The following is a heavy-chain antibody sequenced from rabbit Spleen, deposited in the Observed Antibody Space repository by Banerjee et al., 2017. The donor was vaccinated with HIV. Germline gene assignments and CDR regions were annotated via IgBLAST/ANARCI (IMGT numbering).Heavy chain of an antibody. Sequence: QHQLEESGGGLVKPGGTLTLTCKASGFSFTSDYMCWVRQAPGKGLELIACIITGSGSWWYASWAKGRFTISKSTSLNTVDLKMTSLTAADTATYFCARQTGDAWYAGGLWGPGTLVTVS. CDR1: GFSFTSDY. CDR3: ARQTGDAWYAGGL. D-gene: IGHD4-2*01. CDR2: IITGSGSW. V-gene: IGHV1S43*01. J-gene: IGHJ6*01.